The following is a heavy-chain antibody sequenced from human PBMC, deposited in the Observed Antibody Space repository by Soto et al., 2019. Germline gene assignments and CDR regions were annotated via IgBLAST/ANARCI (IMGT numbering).Heavy chain of an antibody. CDR3: ARDRAAGTGALVY. CDR1: GFTFSSYS. V-gene: IGHV3-21*01. Sequence: GGSLRLSCAASGFTFSSYSMNWVRQAPGKGLEWVSSISSSSSYIYYADSVKGRFTISRDNAKNSLYLQMNSLRAEDTAVYYCARDRAAGTGALVYWGQGTLVTVSS. J-gene: IGHJ4*02. CDR2: ISSSSSYI. D-gene: IGHD6-13*01.